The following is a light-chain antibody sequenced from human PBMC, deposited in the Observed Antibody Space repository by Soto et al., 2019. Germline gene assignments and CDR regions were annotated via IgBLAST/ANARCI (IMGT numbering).Light chain of an antibody. CDR3: SSYTSSSTLL. CDR2: EVS. V-gene: IGLV2-14*01. CDR1: SSDVGGYNY. J-gene: IGLJ2*01. Sequence: QSALTQPASVSGSPGQSITISCTGNSSDVGGYNYVSWYQQHPGKAPKLMSYEVSNWPSGVSNRFSGSKSGNTASLTISGLQAEDEADYYCSSYTSSSTLLFGGGTKLTVL.